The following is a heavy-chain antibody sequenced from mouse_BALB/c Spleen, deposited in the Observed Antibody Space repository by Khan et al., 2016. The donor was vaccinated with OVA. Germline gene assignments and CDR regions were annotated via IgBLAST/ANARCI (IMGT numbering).Heavy chain of an antibody. V-gene: IGHV5-6*01. J-gene: IGHJ3*01. CDR1: GFTFSSYS. D-gene: IGHD4-1*01. CDR3: ARLLTGSFAY. Sequence: EVLLVESGGDLVKPGGSLKLSCAASGFTFSSYSMSWVRQTPDKRLEWVATISSGGDYTYYPDSVKGRFTISRDNATNTLYLQMSSLKSEDEALCYCARLLTGSFAYGGQGTLVTGCA. CDR2: ISSGGDYT.